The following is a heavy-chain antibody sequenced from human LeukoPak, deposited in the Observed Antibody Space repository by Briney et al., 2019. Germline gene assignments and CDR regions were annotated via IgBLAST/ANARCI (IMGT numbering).Heavy chain of an antibody. CDR1: GGSISSSSYY. CDR2: IYYSGST. D-gene: IGHD3-9*01. J-gene: IGHJ4*02. V-gene: IGHV4-39*01. CDR3: ARTYYDILTGYYRGGYFDY. Sequence: SETLSLTCTVSGGSISSSSYYWGWIRQPPGKGLGWIGSIYYSGSTYYNPSLKSRVTISVDTSKNQFSLKLSSVTAADTAVYYCARTYYDILTGYYRGGYFDYWGQGTLVTVSS.